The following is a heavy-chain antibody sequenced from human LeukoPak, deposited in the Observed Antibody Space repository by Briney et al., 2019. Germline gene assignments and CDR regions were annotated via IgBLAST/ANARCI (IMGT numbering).Heavy chain of an antibody. CDR3: ARAIAAGGYFDL. Sequence: SETLSLTCTVSGGSISSSSYYWGWICQPPGKGLEWIGSIYYSGSTYYNPSLKSRVTISVDTSKNQFSLKLSSVTAADTAVYYCARAIAAGGYFDLWGRGTLVTVSS. CDR1: GGSISSSSYY. J-gene: IGHJ2*01. V-gene: IGHV4-39*07. D-gene: IGHD6-13*01. CDR2: IYYSGST.